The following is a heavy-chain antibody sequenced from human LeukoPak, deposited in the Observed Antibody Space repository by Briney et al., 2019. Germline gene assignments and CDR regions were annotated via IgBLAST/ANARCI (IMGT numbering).Heavy chain of an antibody. J-gene: IGHJ3*02. D-gene: IGHD3-10*01. V-gene: IGHV4-59*01. Sequence: SETLSLTCTVSGGSISSYYWSWIRQPPGKGLEWIGYIYYSGSTNYNPSLKSRVTISVDTSKKQFSLKLSSVTAADTAVYYCARSSYYYGADALDIWGQGTTVTVSS. CDR1: GGSISSYY. CDR2: IYYSGST. CDR3: ARSSYYYGADALDI.